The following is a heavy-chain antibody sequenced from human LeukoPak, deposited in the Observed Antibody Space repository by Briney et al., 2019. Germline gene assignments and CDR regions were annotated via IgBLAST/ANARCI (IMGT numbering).Heavy chain of an antibody. CDR1: GYSLSSGYY. CDR3: ARTSDFYGDYANVGLDY. CDR2: IYHSGST. D-gene: IGHD4-17*01. V-gene: IGHV4-38-2*01. J-gene: IGHJ4*02. Sequence: PSETLSLTCAVSGYSLSSGYYWGWIRQPPGKGLEWIGSIYHSGSTYYNPSLKSRVTISVDTSKNQFSLKLSSVTAADTAVYYCARTSDFYGDYANVGLDYWGQGTLVTVSS.